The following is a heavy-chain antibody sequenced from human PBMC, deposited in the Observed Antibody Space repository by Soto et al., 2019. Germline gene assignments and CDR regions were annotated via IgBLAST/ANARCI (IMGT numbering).Heavy chain of an antibody. CDR2: ISRSSSHM. D-gene: IGHD5-12*01. V-gene: IGHV3-21*01. Sequence: GGSLRLSCAASGFTVSNYSMNWIRQAPGKGLEWVSPISRSSSHMFYADSVRGRFTISRDNAKNSVYLQMNSLRAEDTAVYYCANHDYGGNRVWGQGTLVTVSS. CDR3: ANHDYGGNRV. J-gene: IGHJ4*02. CDR1: GFTVSNYS.